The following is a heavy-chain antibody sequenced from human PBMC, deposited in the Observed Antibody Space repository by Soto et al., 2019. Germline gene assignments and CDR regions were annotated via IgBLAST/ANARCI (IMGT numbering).Heavy chain of an antibody. CDR2: TYYRSKWYN. V-gene: IGHV6-1*01. J-gene: IGHJ3*02. CDR3: ARDSPGFLEWLVNAFDI. Sequence: SQTLSLPCAISGDSVSSNSAAWNWIRQSPSRGLEWLGRTYYRSKWYNDYAVSVKSRITINPDTSKNQFSLQLNSVTPEDTAVYYCARDSPGFLEWLVNAFDIWGQGTMVTVSS. CDR1: GDSVSSNSAA. D-gene: IGHD3-3*01.